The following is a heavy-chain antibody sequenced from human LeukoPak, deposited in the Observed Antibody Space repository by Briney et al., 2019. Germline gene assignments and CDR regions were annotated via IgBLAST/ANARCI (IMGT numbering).Heavy chain of an antibody. D-gene: IGHD4-17*01. CDR3: ARNGDYSADY. Sequence: SQTLSLTCTVSGGSISSGGYYWSWIRQPPGKGLEWIGYIYHSGSTYYNPSLKSRVTISVDRSKNQFSLKLSSVTAADTAVYFCARNGDYSADYWGQGALVTVSS. CDR1: GGSISSGGYY. J-gene: IGHJ4*02. V-gene: IGHV4-30-2*01. CDR2: IYHSGST.